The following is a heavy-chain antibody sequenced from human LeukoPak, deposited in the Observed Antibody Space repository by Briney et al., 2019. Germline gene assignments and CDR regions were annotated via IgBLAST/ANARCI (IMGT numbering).Heavy chain of an antibody. J-gene: IGHJ4*02. CDR3: ARVPLLRFLEWPPYSLDY. CDR2: IYSGGST. Sequence: QPGGSLRLSCVASGFAVSSNYMSWVRQAPGKGLEWVSVIYSGGSTYYADSVKGRFTISRDNAKNSLYLQMNSLRAEDTAVYYCARVPLLRFLEWPPYSLDYWGQGTLVTVSS. CDR1: GFAVSSNY. D-gene: IGHD3-3*01. V-gene: IGHV3-53*01.